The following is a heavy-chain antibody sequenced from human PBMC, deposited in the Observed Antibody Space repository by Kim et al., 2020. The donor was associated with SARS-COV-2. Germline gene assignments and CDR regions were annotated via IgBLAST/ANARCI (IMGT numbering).Heavy chain of an antibody. V-gene: IGHV3-23*01. Sequence: GGSLRLSCAASGFTFSTSPMNWVRQTAGQGLEWVATISPRGDSTASADSVRGRFTISRDNSKNTLYLQMSSLRADDTALYYCTKEVCCCNGPSCYGMEVWGQGTTVTVFS. J-gene: IGHJ6*02. D-gene: IGHD2-15*01. CDR2: ISPRGDST. CDR3: TKEVCCCNGPSCYGMEV. CDR1: GFTFSTSP.